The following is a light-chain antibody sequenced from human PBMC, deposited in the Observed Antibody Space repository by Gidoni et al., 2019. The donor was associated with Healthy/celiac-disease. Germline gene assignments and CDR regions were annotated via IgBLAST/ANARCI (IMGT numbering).Light chain of an antibody. J-gene: IGKJ4*01. V-gene: IGKV3-11*01. CDR1: QSVSSY. CDR2: DAS. Sequence: EIVLPQSPATLSLSPGERATLSCRASQSVSSYLAWYQQKPGQAPRLLIYDASNRATGIPARFSGSGAGTDFTLTISSLEPEDFAVYYCQQRGNWGTFGGGTKVEIK. CDR3: QQRGNWGT.